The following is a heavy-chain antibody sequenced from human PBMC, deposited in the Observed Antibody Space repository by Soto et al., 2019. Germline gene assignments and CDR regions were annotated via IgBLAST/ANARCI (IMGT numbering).Heavy chain of an antibody. V-gene: IGHV1-8*01. J-gene: IGHJ4*02. CDR1: GYDFTTYH. CDR2: MNPNSGDT. Sequence: QVQLVQSGTEVKKPGASVKVSCKVSGYDFTTYHIHWVRQGAGQGLEWMGWMNPNSGDTGYAQKSPRRVRMLTDPSIPPAYMPLTNLASDATAVYYCASGLASLRTYWGQGTLVTVSS. CDR3: ASGLASLRTY.